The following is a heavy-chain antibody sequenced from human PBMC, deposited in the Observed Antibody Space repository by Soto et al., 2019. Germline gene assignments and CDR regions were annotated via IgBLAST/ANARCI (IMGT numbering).Heavy chain of an antibody. CDR1: GGSFSGYY. J-gene: IGHJ4*01. D-gene: IGHD3-3*01. CDR2: INHRGST. V-gene: IGHV4-34*01. Sequence: SETLSLTCAVYGGSFSGYYWSWIRQPPGKGLEWIGEINHRGSTNYNPSLKSRVTISVDTSKNQFSLKLSSVTAADTAVYYCARGQLGVVIMDYWGHETLVTVSS. CDR3: ARGQLGVVIMDY.